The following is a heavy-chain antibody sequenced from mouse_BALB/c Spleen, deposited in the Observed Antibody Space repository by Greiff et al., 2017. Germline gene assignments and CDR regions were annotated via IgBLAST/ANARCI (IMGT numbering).Heavy chain of an antibody. V-gene: IGHV1S81*02. D-gene: IGHD2-14*01. J-gene: IGHJ2*01. CDR1: GYTFTSYY. CDR2: INPSNGGT. CDR3: TRGRYGVRYFDY. Sequence: QVQLQQSGAELVKPGASVKLSCKASGYTFTSYYMYWVKQRPGQGLEWIGEINPSNGGTNFNEKFKSKATLTVDKSSSTAYMQLSSLTSEDSAVYYCTRGRYGVRYFDYWGQGTTLTVSS.